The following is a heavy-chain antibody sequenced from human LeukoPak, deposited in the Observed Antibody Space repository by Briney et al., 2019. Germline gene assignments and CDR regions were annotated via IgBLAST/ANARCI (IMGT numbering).Heavy chain of an antibody. CDR2: ISWNSGSI. D-gene: IGHD3-3*01. CDR3: AKADLGVVRYMDV. V-gene: IGHV3-9*01. Sequence: GGSLRLSCAASGFTFDDYAMHWVRQAPGKGLEWVSGISWNSGSIGYADSMKGRFTISRDNAKNSLYLQMNSLRAEDTALYYCAKADLGVVRYMDVWGQGTTVTVSS. J-gene: IGHJ6*02. CDR1: GFTFDDYA.